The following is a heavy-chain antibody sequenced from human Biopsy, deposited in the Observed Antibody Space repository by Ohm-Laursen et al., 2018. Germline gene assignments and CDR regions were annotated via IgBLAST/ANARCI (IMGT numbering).Heavy chain of an antibody. CDR3: ARVAGGHAYYYGMDV. J-gene: IGHJ6*02. D-gene: IGHD5-12*01. V-gene: IGHV4-38-2*01. Sequence: SDTLSLTCAVSGYSVTNDYYWGWIRQPPGKGLEWIGNIYYDGITYYNPSLKSRVAMSVDTSKNQFSLRLTSVTAADTAVYYRARVAGGHAYYYGMDVWGQGTTVIVSS. CDR2: IYYDGIT. CDR1: GYSVTNDYY.